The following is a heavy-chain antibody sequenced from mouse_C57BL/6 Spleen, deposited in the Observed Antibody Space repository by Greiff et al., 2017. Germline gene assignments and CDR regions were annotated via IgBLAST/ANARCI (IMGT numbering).Heavy chain of an antibody. D-gene: IGHD1-1*01. V-gene: IGHV1-61*01. CDR1: GYTFPSYW. CDR3: ARSYYYGSKAAWFAY. Sequence: QVQLQQPGAELVRPGSSVKLSCKASGYTFPSYWMDWVKQRPGQGLEWIGNIYPSDSETHYNQKFKDKATLTVDKSSSTAYMQLSSLTSEDSAVYYCARSYYYGSKAAWFAYWGQGTLVTVSA. J-gene: IGHJ3*01. CDR2: IYPSDSET.